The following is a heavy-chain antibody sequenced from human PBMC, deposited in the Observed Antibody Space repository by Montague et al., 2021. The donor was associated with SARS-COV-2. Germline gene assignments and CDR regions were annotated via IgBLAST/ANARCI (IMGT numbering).Heavy chain of an antibody. V-gene: IGHV4-30-2*04. J-gene: IGHJ6*03. CDR3: SRERDRYYYMDI. Sequence: GRTXYNPSLKSRVTISVDTSNNHFSLKLSSVTAADTAMYDCSRERDRYYYMDIWGKGTTRTV. CDR2: GRT.